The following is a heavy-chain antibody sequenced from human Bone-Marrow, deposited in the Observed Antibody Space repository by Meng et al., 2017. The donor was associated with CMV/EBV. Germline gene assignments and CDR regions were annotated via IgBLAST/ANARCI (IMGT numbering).Heavy chain of an antibody. CDR1: GFTFSSYA. CDR3: ARDLKSSSWPHFYYYGMDV. V-gene: IGHV3-23*03. J-gene: IGHJ6*02. Sequence: GESLKISCAASGFTFSSYAMSWVRQAPGKGLEWVSVIYSGGSSTYYADSVKGRFTISRDNSKNTLYLQMNSLRAEDTAVYYCARDLKSSSWPHFYYYGMDVWGQGTTVTVSS. CDR2: IYSGGSST. D-gene: IGHD6-13*01.